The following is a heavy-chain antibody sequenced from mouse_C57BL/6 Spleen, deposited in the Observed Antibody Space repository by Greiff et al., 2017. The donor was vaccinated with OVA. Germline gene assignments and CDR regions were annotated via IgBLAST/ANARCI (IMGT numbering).Heavy chain of an antibody. V-gene: IGHV5-17*01. J-gene: IGHJ1*03. CDR3: ARRNWDYWYFDV. Sequence: EVQRVESGGGLVKPGGSLKLSCAASGFTFSDYGMHWVRQAPEKGLEWVAYISSGSSTIYYADTVKGRFPISRDNAKNTLFLQMTSLRSEDTAMYYCARRNWDYWYFDVWGTGTTVTVSS. CDR2: ISSGSSTI. D-gene: IGHD4-1*01. CDR1: GFTFSDYG.